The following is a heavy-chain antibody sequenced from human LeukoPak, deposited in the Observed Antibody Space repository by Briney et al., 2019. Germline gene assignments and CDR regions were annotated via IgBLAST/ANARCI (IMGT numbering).Heavy chain of an antibody. CDR3: AKVKVSDYHYYATDV. CDR1: GFSFHEYA. J-gene: IGHJ6*02. Sequence: GGSLRLSCAASGFSFHEYAMHWVRHVPGKGLDWVSLITADGAKTYYVDSVRGRFTISRDNSENSLFLQMNSLRPEDTGLYHCAKVKVSDYHYYATDVWGQGTTVTVAS. CDR2: ITADGAKT. V-gene: IGHV3-43*02.